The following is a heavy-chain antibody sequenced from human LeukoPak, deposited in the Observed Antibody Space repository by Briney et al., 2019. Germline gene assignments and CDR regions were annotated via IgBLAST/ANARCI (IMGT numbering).Heavy chain of an antibody. Sequence: SETLSLTCIVSGGSISSYSWNWIRQSPGKGLEWIGYKSHSGTTSYSSSLKSRVTISVDTSKNQLSLKLTSVTAADTAMYYCAREVGATKVPNWFDSWGRGMLVTVSS. V-gene: IGHV4-59*08. CDR3: AREVGATKVPNWFDS. D-gene: IGHD5-24*01. CDR1: GGSISSYS. J-gene: IGHJ5*01. CDR2: KSHSGTT.